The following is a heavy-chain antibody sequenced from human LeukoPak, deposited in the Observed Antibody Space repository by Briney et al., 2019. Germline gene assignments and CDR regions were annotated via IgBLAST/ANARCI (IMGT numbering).Heavy chain of an antibody. D-gene: IGHD3-22*01. CDR2: IYFSGYT. CDR3: AREVNGHLDY. V-gene: IGHV4-30-4*01. Sequence: KPSETLSLTCTVSGGSISSGDYYWSWIRQPPGKGLEWVGYIYFSGYTYYNPSLRSRVSISIDTSKNRFSLNLNSVTAADTAVYYCAREVNGHLDYWGQGTLVIVSS. J-gene: IGHJ4*02. CDR1: GGSISSGDYY.